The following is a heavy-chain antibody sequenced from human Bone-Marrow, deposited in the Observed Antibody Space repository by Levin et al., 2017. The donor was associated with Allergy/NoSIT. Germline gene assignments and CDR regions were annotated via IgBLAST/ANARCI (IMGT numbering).Heavy chain of an antibody. CDR1: GFTFSDFY. J-gene: IGHJ4*02. D-gene: IGHD2/OR15-2a*01. CDR2: ISGSSSHT. CDR3: ARGIRLDY. Sequence: GGSLRLSCAASGFTFSDFYMTWNRQAPGKGLEWVSYISGSSSHTNYIDSVRGRFTISRDNAKNSLYLQMDRLRPDDTAVYYCARGIRLDYWGQGSLVTVSS. V-gene: IGHV3-11*06.